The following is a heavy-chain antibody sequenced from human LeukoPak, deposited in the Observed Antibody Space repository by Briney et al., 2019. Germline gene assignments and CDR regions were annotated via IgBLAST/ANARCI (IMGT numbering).Heavy chain of an antibody. Sequence: SETLSLTCAVYGGSFSGYYWSWIRQPPGKGLEWIGEINHSGSTNYNPSLKSRVTISVDTSKNQFSLKLSSVTAADTAVYYCARGRGSSSGWYYNYGMDVWGQGTTVTVSS. CDR2: INHSGST. V-gene: IGHV4-34*01. J-gene: IGHJ6*02. CDR3: ARGRGSSSGWYYNYGMDV. D-gene: IGHD6-19*01. CDR1: GGSFSGYY.